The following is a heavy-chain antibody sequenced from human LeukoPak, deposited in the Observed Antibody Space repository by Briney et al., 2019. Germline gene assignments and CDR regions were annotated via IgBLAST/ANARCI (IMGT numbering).Heavy chain of an antibody. CDR1: GFTFSGSA. V-gene: IGHV3-73*01. D-gene: IGHD2-8*01. CDR2: IRSKANSYAT. J-gene: IGHJ3*02. Sequence: GGSLRLSCAASGFTFSGSAMHWVRQASGKGLEWVGRIRSKANSYATAYAASVKGRFTISRDDSKNTAYLQMNSLRAEDTALYYCAREYSCTNGVCYKAFDIWGQGTMVTVSS. CDR3: AREYSCTNGVCYKAFDI.